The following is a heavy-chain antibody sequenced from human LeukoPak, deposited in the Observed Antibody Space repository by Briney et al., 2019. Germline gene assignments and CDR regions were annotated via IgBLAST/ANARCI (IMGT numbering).Heavy chain of an antibody. CDR1: GFTFSSYA. CDR2: ISGDGGST. V-gene: IGHV3-23*01. CDR3: AKDGVVTTTFDQ. J-gene: IGHJ4*02. D-gene: IGHD1-26*01. Sequence: GGSLRLSCTASGFTFSSYAMNWVRQAPGKGLEYLSVISGDGGSTYYVDSVKGRFTISRDNSKNTLYLQMNSLRAEDTAVYYCAKDGVVTTTFDQWGQGTLVTVSS.